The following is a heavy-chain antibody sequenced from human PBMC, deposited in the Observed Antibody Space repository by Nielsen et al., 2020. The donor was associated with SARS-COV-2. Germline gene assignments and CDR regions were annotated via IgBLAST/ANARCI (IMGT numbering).Heavy chain of an antibody. Sequence: GESLKISCAASGFTFSSYAMSWVRQAPGKGLEWVSDISGSGGSTYYADSVKGRFTISRDNSKNTLYLQMNSLRAEDTAVYYCAKFHIIAAAYYYYGMDVWGQGTTVTFSS. CDR1: GFTFSSYA. D-gene: IGHD6-13*01. V-gene: IGHV3-23*01. J-gene: IGHJ6*02. CDR2: ISGSGGST. CDR3: AKFHIIAAAYYYYGMDV.